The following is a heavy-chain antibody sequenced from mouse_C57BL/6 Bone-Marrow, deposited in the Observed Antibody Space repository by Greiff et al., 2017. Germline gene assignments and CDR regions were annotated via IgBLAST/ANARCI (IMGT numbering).Heavy chain of an antibody. J-gene: IGHJ3*01. D-gene: IGHD2-4*01. V-gene: IGHV2-2*01. Sequence: VQLQQSGPGLVQPSQSLSITCTVSGFSLTSYGVHWVRQSPGKGLEWLGVIWSGGSTDYNAAFISRLSISKDNSKSQVFFKMNSLQADDTAIYYCASHFYYDYGFAYWGQGTLVTVSA. CDR1: GFSLTSYG. CDR3: ASHFYYDYGFAY. CDR2: IWSGGST.